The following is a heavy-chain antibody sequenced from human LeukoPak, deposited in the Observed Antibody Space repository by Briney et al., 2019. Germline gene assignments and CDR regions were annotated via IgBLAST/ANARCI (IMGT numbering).Heavy chain of an antibody. D-gene: IGHD3-10*01. CDR1: GFTFSSYA. CDR2: ISYDGSNK. V-gene: IGHV3-30*04. CDR3: ARDYYGSGSYSHFDY. J-gene: IGHJ4*02. Sequence: GGSLRLSCAASGFTFSSYAMHWVRQAPGKGLEWVAVISYDGSNKYYADSVKGRFTISRDNSKNTLYLQMNSLRAKDTAVYYCARDYYGSGSYSHFDYWGQGTLVTVSS.